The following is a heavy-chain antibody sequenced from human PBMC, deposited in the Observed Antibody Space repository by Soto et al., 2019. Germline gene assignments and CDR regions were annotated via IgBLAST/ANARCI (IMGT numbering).Heavy chain of an antibody. CDR2: ISNDGSNE. CDR1: GFAFRWSG. CDR3: ARGARIVGATIDY. V-gene: IGHV3-30*03. J-gene: IGHJ4*02. Sequence: PGGSLRLSCAGSGFAFRWSGMNWVRQAPGKGLEWVARISNDGSNEYYVDSVKGRFTISRDNSKNTLYLQMNSLRAEDTAVYYCARGARIVGATIDYWGQGTLVTVSS. D-gene: IGHD1-26*01.